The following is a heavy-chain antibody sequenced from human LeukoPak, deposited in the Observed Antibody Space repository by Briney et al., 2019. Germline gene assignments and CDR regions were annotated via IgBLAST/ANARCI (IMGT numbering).Heavy chain of an antibody. Sequence: SETLSLTCTVSGGSVISGSSYWGWIRQPPGKGLEWIGNIFYSGSTYYNPSLQSRVTISLDTSKNQFSLKLSSVTAADTAVYYCARCTSTSCYNFDYWGQGTLVTVSS. J-gene: IGHJ4*02. V-gene: IGHV4-39*07. D-gene: IGHD2-2*02. CDR3: ARCTSTSCYNFDY. CDR1: GGSVISGSSY. CDR2: IFYSGST.